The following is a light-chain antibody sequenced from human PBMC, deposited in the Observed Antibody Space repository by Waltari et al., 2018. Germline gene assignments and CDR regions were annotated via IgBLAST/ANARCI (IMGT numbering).Light chain of an antibody. CDR3: SAYSGSNDYV. CDR2: EVN. CDR1: SSDVGGYNY. J-gene: IGLJ1*01. V-gene: IGLV2-8*01. Sequence: QSALTQPPSASGSPGQSVTISCTGTSSDVGGYNYVSWYQQHPGNAPKLMIYEVNKRPEGVPGRFSGSKSGNTASLTVAGLQAEDEADYYCSAYSGSNDYVFGTGTEVTVL.